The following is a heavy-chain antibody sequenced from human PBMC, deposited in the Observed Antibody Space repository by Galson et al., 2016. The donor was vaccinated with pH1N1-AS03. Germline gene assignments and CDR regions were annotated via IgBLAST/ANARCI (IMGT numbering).Heavy chain of an antibody. D-gene: IGHD3-3*01. J-gene: IGHJ4*02. V-gene: IGHV3-30*07. Sequence: SLRLSCAASGFTFSSYAMHWVRQAPGKGLEWVAVISYDGSDKYYVDSVKGRFTISRDNSKNTISLQMNSLRVEDTAVYYCVRGRGYYFDSWGQGTLVIVTS. CDR3: VRGRGYYFDS. CDR2: ISYDGSDK. CDR1: GFTFSSYA.